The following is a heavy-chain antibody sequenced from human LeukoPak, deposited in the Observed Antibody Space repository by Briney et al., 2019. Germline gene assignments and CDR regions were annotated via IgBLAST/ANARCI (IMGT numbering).Heavy chain of an antibody. CDR1: GYTLTELS. D-gene: IGHD3-3*01. Sequence: ASVKVSCKVSGYTLTELSMHWVRQAPGKGLEWMGGFDPEDGETIYAQKFQGRVTITEDTSTDTAYMELSRLRSEDTDVYYCATGFWSGYYTPSGSNNWFDPWGQGTLVTVSS. CDR2: FDPEDGET. J-gene: IGHJ5*02. V-gene: IGHV1-24*01. CDR3: ATGFWSGYYTPSGSNNWFDP.